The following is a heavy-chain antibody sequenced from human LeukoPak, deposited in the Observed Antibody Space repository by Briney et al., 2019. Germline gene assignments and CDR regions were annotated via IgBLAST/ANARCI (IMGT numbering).Heavy chain of an antibody. V-gene: IGHV1-8*02. J-gene: IGHJ4*02. CDR1: GYTFTSYD. CDR3: ARDRSNSHH. CDR2: MNPNSGNT. D-gene: IGHD6-13*01. Sequence: ASVKVSCKASGYTFTSYDINWVRQATGQGLEWMGWMNPNSGNTNYAQKFQGRVTMTTDTSTSTAYMELRSLRSDDTAVYYCARDRSNSHHWGQGTLVTASS.